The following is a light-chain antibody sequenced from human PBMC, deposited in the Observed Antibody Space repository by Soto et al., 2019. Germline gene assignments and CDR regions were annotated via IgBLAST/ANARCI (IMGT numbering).Light chain of an antibody. V-gene: IGKV1-39*01. CDR3: QQSSAVPNT. Sequence: DVQMTQSPSSLFASIGDRVTLTCRSGRDISQYLNWYQQRPGKAPTVLIYPASVLQDWVPSRFSGAGSGTDFSLTISRLQREDSATYFCQQSSAVPNTFGWGTKL. CDR1: RDISQY. J-gene: IGKJ2*01. CDR2: PAS.